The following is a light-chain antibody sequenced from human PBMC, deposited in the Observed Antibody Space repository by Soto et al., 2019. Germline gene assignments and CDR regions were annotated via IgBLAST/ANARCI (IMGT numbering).Light chain of an antibody. J-gene: IGKJ4*01. CDR2: GAS. CDR3: QQYGSSPLLT. V-gene: IGKV3-20*01. Sequence: EIVLTQSPGTLSFSPAERATHSYRARQSVSSSYLAWYQQKPGQAPRLLIYGASSRATGIPDRFSGSGSGTDFTLTISRLEPEDFAVYYCQQYGSSPLLTFGGGTKVDIK. CDR1: QSVSSSY.